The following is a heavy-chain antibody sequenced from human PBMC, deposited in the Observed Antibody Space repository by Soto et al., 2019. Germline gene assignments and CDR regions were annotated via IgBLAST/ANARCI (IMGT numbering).Heavy chain of an antibody. CDR2: IYYSGST. V-gene: IGHV4-59*08. CDR1: GGSISGYY. CDR3: ARRGDWGSDEFDY. D-gene: IGHD7-27*01. Sequence: LSLTCSVSGGSISGYYWSWIRQPPGKGLEWIGYIYYSGSTNYNPSLKSRVTISVDTSKNQFSLNLRSMTATDTAVYYCARRGDWGSDEFDYWGQGTLVTVSS. J-gene: IGHJ4*02.